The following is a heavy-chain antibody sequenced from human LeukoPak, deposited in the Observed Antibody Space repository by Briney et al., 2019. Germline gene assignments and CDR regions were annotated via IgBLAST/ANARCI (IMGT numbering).Heavy chain of an antibody. CDR3: ARSHQLLGYGMDV. CDR2: ISSSGSTM. Sequence: PGGSLRLSCAASGLTFSDYYMSWIRQAPGKGLEWVSYISSSGSTMYYADSVKGRFTISRDNAKNSLYLQMNSLRAEDTAVYYCARSHQLLGYGMDVWGQGTTVTVSS. D-gene: IGHD2-2*01. CDR1: GLTFSDYY. V-gene: IGHV3-11*01. J-gene: IGHJ6*02.